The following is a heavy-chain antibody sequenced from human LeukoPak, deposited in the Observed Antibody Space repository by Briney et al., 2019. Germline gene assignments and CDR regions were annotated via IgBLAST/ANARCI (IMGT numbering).Heavy chain of an antibody. Sequence: GRSLRLSCAASGFTFSSYAMHWVRQAPGKGLEWVAVISYDGSNKYYADSVKGRFTISRDNAQNSLYLQMDSLRAEDTALYYCVRVGNRDQDYYYSYMDVWGRGTTVTVSS. D-gene: IGHD5-24*01. CDR3: VRVGNRDQDYYYSYMDV. V-gene: IGHV3-30*07. CDR1: GFTFSSYA. J-gene: IGHJ6*03. CDR2: ISYDGSNK.